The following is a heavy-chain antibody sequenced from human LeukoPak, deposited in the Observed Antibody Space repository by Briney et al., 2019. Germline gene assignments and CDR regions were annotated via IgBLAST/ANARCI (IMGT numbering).Heavy chain of an antibody. CDR2: IYYSGST. D-gene: IGHD2-2*01. J-gene: IGHJ6*02. CDR3: ARALPVVPAARGLGYYYYGMDV. CDR1: GGSISSYY. V-gene: IGHV4-59*12. Sequence: SETLSLTCTVSGGSISSYYWSWIRQPPGKGLEWIGYIYYSGSTYYNPSLKSRVTISVDTSKNQFSLKLSSVTAADTAVYYCARALPVVPAARGLGYYYYGMDVWGQGTTVTVSS.